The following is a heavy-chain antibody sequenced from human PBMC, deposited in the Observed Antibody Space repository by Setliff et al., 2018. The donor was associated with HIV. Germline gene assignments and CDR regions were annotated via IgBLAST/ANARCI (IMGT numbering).Heavy chain of an antibody. CDR1: GDSLSSTGDH. Sequence: SETLSLTCTVSGDSLSSTGDHWGWIRQSPGSGLEWIGEISHSGSTNYSPSLKSRVTISVDTSKNQFSLKLSAVTAADTAVYYCARSDGLGINSRFDSWGQGTLVTVS. D-gene: IGHD3-10*01. J-gene: IGHJ4*02. CDR2: ISHSGST. CDR3: ARSDGLGINSRFDS. V-gene: IGHV4-39*07.